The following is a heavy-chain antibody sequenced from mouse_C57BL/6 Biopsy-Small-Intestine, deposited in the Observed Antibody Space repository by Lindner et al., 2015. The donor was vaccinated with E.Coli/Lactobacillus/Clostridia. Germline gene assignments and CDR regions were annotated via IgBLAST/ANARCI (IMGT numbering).Heavy chain of an antibody. D-gene: IGHD2-4*01. CDR1: GYTFTGYW. Sequence: VQLQESGAELMKPGASVKLSCKATGYTFTGYWIEWVKQRPGHGLEWIGEILPGSGSTDYNEKFKGKATFTADTSSNTAYMQLGSLTTEDSAIYYCAREGAYDYDVVDYWGQGTTLTVSS. CDR3: AREGAYDYDVVDY. J-gene: IGHJ2*01. CDR2: ILPGSGST. V-gene: IGHV1-9*01.